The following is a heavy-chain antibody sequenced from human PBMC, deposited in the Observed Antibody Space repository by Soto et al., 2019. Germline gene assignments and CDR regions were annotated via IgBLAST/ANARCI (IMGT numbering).Heavy chain of an antibody. CDR3: ARELYSSSWYPGVYFDY. D-gene: IGHD6-13*01. J-gene: IGHJ4*02. V-gene: IGHV1-69*13. CDR1: GGTFSSYA. CDR2: IIPIFGTA. Sequence: ASVKVSCKASGGTFSSYAISWVRQAPGQGLEWMGGIIPIFGTANYAQKFQGRVTITADESTSTAYMELSSLRSEDTAVYYCARELYSSSWYPGVYFDYWGQGTLVTVSS.